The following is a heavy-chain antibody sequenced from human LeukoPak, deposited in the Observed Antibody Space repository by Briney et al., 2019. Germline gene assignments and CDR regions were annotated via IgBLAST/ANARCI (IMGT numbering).Heavy chain of an antibody. CDR1: GDSFTSVTDY. Sequence: KTSETLSLTCTVSGDSFTSVTDYWAWIRQPPGKGLEWIASGDYSGGTYYNPSLESRVAISADMSKNQISLKLTSVTGADTAVYYCAGERGEEYSSGWYKTNYFTTGARESGSPSPQ. D-gene: IGHD6-19*01. J-gene: IGHJ4*02. CDR3: AGERGEEYSSGWYKTNYFTT. CDR2: GDYSGGT. V-gene: IGHV4-39*07.